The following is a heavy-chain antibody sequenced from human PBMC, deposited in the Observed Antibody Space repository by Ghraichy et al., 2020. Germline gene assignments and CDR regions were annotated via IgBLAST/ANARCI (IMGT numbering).Heavy chain of an antibody. CDR2: IYHSGST. J-gene: IGHJ3*02. CDR3: AKGDRPSYYDYVWGSYRYNTGDAFDI. D-gene: IGHD3-16*02. V-gene: IGHV4-4*02. CDR1: GGSISSSNW. Sequence: SETLSLTCAVSGGSISSSNWWSWVRQPPGKGLEWIGEIYHSGSTNYNPSLKSRVTISVDKSKNQFSLKLSSVTAADTAVYYCAKGDRPSYYDYVWGSYRYNTGDAFDIWGQGTMVTVSP.